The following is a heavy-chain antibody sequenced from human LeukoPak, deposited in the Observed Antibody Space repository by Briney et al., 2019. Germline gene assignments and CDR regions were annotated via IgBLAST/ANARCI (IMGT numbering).Heavy chain of an antibody. V-gene: IGHV3-21*01. Sequence: GRSLRLSCAASGFTLSSYYMNWVRQAPGNGLEWVSSISTSSKQIYYADSVTGRFTISRDNAKSSLYLQMSSLRAEGTAVYYCARSSPVAIDYWGQGSLVTVSS. CDR1: GFTLSSYY. J-gene: IGHJ4*02. CDR2: ISTSSKQI. D-gene: IGHD4-23*01. CDR3: ARSSPVAIDY.